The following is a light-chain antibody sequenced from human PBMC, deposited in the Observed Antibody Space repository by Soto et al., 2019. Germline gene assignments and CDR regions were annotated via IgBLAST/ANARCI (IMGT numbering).Light chain of an antibody. CDR1: QIVSNNS. CDR3: QQYGSSPLT. Sequence: IVLTQAPGTLSLSPGERATLSCRASQIVSNNSLAWYQQKPGQAPRLLIHGASSRATGIPDRFSGSGSGTGFTLTIGRLEPEEFAVFYCQQYGSSPLTFGGGTRVEIK. J-gene: IGKJ4*01. V-gene: IGKV3-20*01. CDR2: GAS.